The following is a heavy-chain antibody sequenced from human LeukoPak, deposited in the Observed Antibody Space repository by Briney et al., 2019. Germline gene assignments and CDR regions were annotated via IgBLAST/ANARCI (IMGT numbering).Heavy chain of an antibody. CDR2: IYDTGNT. CDR1: GGSSSRYY. Sequence: SETLSLTCSVSGGSSSRYYWNWIRQPPGGGLEWIGYIYDTGNTNYSPSLKSRVTISVDTSKNQFSLRLNSVTAADTAIYYWARGTSGSPVDYWGQGTLVTVSS. CDR3: ARGTSGSPVDY. V-gene: IGHV4-59*01. D-gene: IGHD3-10*01. J-gene: IGHJ4*02.